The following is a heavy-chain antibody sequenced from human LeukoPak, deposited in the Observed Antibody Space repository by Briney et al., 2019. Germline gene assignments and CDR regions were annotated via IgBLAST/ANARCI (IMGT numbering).Heavy chain of an antibody. CDR1: GFTFSSYW. CDR3: ASGNSHAFDI. CDR2: INSDGSII. J-gene: IGHJ3*02. Sequence: GGSLRLSCAASGFTFSSYWMHWVRQAPGKGLVWVSRINSDGSIINYADSVKGRFTISRDNAKNTLHLQMNSLRAEDTAVYYCASGNSHAFDIWGQGTMVTVSS. V-gene: IGHV3-74*01.